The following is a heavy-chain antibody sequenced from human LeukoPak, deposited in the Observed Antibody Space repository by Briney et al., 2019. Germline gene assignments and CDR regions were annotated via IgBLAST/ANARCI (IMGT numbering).Heavy chain of an antibody. CDR3: AKNRGAGSHYYYHMNV. J-gene: IGHJ6*03. CDR2: IYSGGST. Sequence: GSLRLSCAASGFTVSSNYMRWVRQAPGKGLEWVSVIYSGGSTYYADSVKGRFTISRDNSKNTLYLQLNSLRVEDTAVYYCAKNRGAGSHYYYHMNVWGKGTTVTVSS. CDR1: GFTVSSNY. V-gene: IGHV3-53*01. D-gene: IGHD1-26*01.